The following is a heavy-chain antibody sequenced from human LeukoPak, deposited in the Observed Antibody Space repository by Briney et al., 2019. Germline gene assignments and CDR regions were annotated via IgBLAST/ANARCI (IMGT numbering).Heavy chain of an antibody. J-gene: IGHJ4*02. CDR1: GFTFSNAC. V-gene: IGHV3-15*01. D-gene: IGHD3-10*01. CDR2: IKSKTDGETT. Sequence: GGSLRLSCAASGFTFSNACMSWVRQAPGKGLEWVGRIKSKTDGETTDYAAPVKGRFTVSRDDSKNMLYLQMDSLKTEDTAIYYCTTGLLWFGELGYWGQGTLVTVSS. CDR3: TTGLLWFGELGY.